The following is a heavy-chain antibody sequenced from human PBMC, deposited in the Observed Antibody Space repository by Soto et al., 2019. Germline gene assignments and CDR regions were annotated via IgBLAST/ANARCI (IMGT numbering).Heavy chain of an antibody. Sequence: QAGGSLRLSCAASGVTFSSYAMSWVRRAPGKGLEGGSAISGSCGSTYYADSVKGRFTISRDNSKNTLYLQMNSLTAEDTAVYYCAKYQATYGSAVFHFDYWGQGTRVTVSS. CDR1: GVTFSSYA. J-gene: IGHJ4*02. V-gene: IGHV3-23*01. CDR2: ISGSCGST. CDR3: AKYQATYGSAVFHFDY. D-gene: IGHD3-10*01.